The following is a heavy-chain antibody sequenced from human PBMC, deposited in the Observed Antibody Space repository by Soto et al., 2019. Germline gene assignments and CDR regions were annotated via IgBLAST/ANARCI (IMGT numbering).Heavy chain of an antibody. D-gene: IGHD1-7*01. CDR1: GFTFSSYG. J-gene: IGHJ5*02. V-gene: IGHV3-30*18. Sequence: QVQLVESGGGVVQPGRSLRLSCAASGFTFSSYGMHWVRQAPGKGLEWVAVISYDGSNKYYADSVKGRFTISRDNSKNTLYLQMNSLRAEDTAVYYCAKDTWNYENFEGGWFDPWGQGTLVTVSS. CDR2: ISYDGSNK. CDR3: AKDTWNYENFEGGWFDP.